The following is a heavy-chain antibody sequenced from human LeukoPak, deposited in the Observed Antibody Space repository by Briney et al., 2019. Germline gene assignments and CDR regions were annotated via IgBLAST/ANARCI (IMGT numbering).Heavy chain of an antibody. V-gene: IGHV3-48*01. CDR2: ISVSSNTI. D-gene: IGHD6-13*01. CDR3: VRDLQRHYLGVAVAGRRRWFDP. J-gene: IGHJ5*02. Sequence: GGSLRLSCAASGFTFSSYSMNWVRQAPGKGLEWVSYISVSSNTIYYADSVKGRFTISRDNAKNSLYLQMNSLRAEDTAIYYCVRDLQRHYLGVAVAGRRRWFDPWGQGTLVTVSS. CDR1: GFTFSSYS.